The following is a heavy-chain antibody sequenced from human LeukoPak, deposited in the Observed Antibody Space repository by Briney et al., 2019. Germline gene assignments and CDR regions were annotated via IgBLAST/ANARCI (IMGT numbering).Heavy chain of an antibody. CDR1: GFTFSSYG. V-gene: IGHV3-21*01. Sequence: GGSLRLSCAASGFTFSSYGMSWVRQAPGKGLEWVSSITSGSSYRFYADSVKGRFTISRDNAKNSLYLQMNSLRAEDTAVYYCARDPYSGSYGNYYYYFMDVWGKGTTVTISS. J-gene: IGHJ6*03. D-gene: IGHD1-26*01. CDR3: ARDPYSGSYGNYYYYFMDV. CDR2: ITSGSSYR.